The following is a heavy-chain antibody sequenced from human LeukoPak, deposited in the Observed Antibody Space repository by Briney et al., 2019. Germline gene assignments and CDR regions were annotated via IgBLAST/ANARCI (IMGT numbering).Heavy chain of an antibody. V-gene: IGHV3-23*01. J-gene: IGHJ6*02. CDR3: AKADALLWFGELLFYYYGMDV. CDR2: ISGSGGST. D-gene: IGHD3-10*01. Sequence: GGSLRLSCAASGFTFSSYAMSWVRQAPGKGLEWVSAISGSGGSTYYADSVKGRFTISRDSSKNTLYLQMNSLRAEDTAVYYCAKADALLWFGELLFYYYGMDVWGQGTTVTVSS. CDR1: GFTFSSYA.